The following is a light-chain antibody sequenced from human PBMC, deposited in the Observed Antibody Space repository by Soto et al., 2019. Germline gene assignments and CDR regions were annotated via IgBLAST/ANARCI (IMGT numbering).Light chain of an antibody. Sequence: QPVLTQSSSASASLGASVKLTCTLSSGHSSYIIAWHQQQPEEGPRYLMKLNSDGSHTRGDGIPDRFSGSSSGAERYLTISSLQSEDEADYYCQTWGTGIVVFGGGTKLTVL. CDR3: QTWGTGIVV. CDR2: LNSDGSH. V-gene: IGLV4-69*01. CDR1: SGHSSYI. J-gene: IGLJ2*01.